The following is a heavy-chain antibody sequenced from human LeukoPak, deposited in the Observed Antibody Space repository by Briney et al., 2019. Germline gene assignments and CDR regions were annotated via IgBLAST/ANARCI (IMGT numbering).Heavy chain of an antibody. CDR3: AGHRGSSWYNNWFDP. D-gene: IGHD6-13*01. J-gene: IGHJ5*02. CDR2: INHSGST. V-gene: IGHV4-34*01. Sequence: SETLSLTCAVYGGSFSGYYWSWIRQPPGKGLERIGEINHSGSTNYNPSLKSRVTISVDTSKNQFSLKLSSVTAADTAVYYCAGHRGSSWYNNWFDPWGQGTLVTVSS. CDR1: GGSFSGYY.